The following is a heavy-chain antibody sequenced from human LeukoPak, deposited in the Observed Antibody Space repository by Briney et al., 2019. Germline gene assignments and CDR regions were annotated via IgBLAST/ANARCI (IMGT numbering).Heavy chain of an antibody. CDR2: IRSKANSYAT. J-gene: IGHJ3*02. CDR1: GFTFSGPA. V-gene: IGHV3-73*01. CDR3: TTYSPGDAFDI. D-gene: IGHD1-14*01. Sequence: PGGSLKLSCAASGFTFSGPAMHWVRQASGKGLEWVGRIRSKANSYATAYAASVKGRFTISRDDSKNTAYLQMNSLKTEDTAVYYCTTYSPGDAFDIWGQGTMVTVSS.